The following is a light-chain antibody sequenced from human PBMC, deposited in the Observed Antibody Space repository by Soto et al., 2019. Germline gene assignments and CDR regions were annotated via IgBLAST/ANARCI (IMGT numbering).Light chain of an antibody. J-gene: IGKJ1*01. V-gene: IGKV3-15*01. Sequence: TQSPGTVSLSTGERANLSCRASQSVSSNLAWYQQKPGQAPRLLIYGASTRATGIPARFSGSGSGTEFTLTISSLQSEDFAVYYCQQYNNWPLWTFGQGTKVDI. CDR2: GAS. CDR1: QSVSSN. CDR3: QQYNNWPLWT.